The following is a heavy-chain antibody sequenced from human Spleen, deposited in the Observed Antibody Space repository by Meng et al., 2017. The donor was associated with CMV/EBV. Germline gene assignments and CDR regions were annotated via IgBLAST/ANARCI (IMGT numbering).Heavy chain of an antibody. Sequence: GSLRLSCTVSGYSISSGFYWGWIRQPPGKGLEWIGSIYYSGSTYYNPSLKSRVTISVDTSKNQFSLKLSSVTAADTAVYYCARGSTMVRGVMSHWGQGTLVTVSS. CDR3: ARGSTMVRGVMSH. CDR1: GYSISSGFY. J-gene: IGHJ4*02. CDR2: IYYSGST. V-gene: IGHV4-38-2*02. D-gene: IGHD3-10*01.